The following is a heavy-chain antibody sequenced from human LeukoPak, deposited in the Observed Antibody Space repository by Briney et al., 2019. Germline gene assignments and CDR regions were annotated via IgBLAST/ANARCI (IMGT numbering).Heavy chain of an antibody. CDR1: GGTISGYY. D-gene: IGHD3-3*01. Sequence: PESLSLTCTVSGGTISGYYWHWIRQPPGKGLEWIGYIYPSRSTNYNPSLKSRVSISVDTSKNQCSLKLSSVTAADTAVYYCARLQAHYDFLNGYFISGLDVCGKGTTVTVSS. J-gene: IGHJ6*04. CDR2: IYPSRST. V-gene: IGHV4-4*09. CDR3: ARLQAHYDFLNGYFISGLDV.